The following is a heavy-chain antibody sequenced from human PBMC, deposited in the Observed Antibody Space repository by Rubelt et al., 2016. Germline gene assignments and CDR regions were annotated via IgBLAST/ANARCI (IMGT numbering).Heavy chain of an antibody. Sequence: QVQLVESGGGVVQPGRSLRLSCAASGFTFSSYGMHWVRQAPGKGLEWVAAMWFAGSNKYYADSVKGRFTISRDNSKNTLYLQMNSLRAEDTALYYCAKLEYCNGGNCYRLIDYWGQGTLVTVSS. CDR3: AKLEYCNGGNCYRLIDY. CDR1: GFTFSSYG. J-gene: IGHJ4*02. D-gene: IGHD2-15*01. CDR2: MWFAGSNK. V-gene: IGHV3-33*06.